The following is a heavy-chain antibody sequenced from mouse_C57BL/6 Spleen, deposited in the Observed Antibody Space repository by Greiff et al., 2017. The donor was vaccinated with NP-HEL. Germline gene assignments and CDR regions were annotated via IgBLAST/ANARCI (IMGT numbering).Heavy chain of an antibody. V-gene: IGHV3-6*01. CDR2: ISYDGSN. J-gene: IGHJ4*01. CDR1: GYSITSGYY. D-gene: IGHD4-1*01. Sequence: EVKLMESGPGLVKPSQSLSLTCSVTGYSITSGYYWNWIRQFPGNKLEWMGYISYDGSNNYNPSLKNRISITRDPSKNQFFLKLNSVTTEDTATYYCARDLTGRARYWGQGTSVTVSS. CDR3: ARDLTGRARY.